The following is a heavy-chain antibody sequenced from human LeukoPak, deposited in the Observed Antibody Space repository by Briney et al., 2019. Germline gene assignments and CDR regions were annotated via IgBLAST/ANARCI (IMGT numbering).Heavy chain of an antibody. Sequence: GGSLRLSCAASGFTFSNYGMHWVRQAPGKGLEWVAFIRYDGTNKYYADSVKGRFTISRDNSKNTLYLQMNSLRTEDTAVYYCAKDSSYSSYYFDYWGQGTLVTVSS. V-gene: IGHV3-30*02. CDR1: GFTFSNYG. CDR2: IRYDGTNK. D-gene: IGHD3-22*01. J-gene: IGHJ4*02. CDR3: AKDSSYSSYYFDY.